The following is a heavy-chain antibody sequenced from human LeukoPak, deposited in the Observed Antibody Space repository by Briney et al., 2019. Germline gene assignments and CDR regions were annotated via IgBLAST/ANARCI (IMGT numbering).Heavy chain of an antibody. CDR2: ISGSGGST. D-gene: IGHD3-22*01. V-gene: IGHV3-23*01. J-gene: IGHJ4*02. CDR3: AKDAQYYYDSSGYYLAADY. Sequence: GGSLRLSSAASGFTFSSYAMSWVRQAPGKGLEWVSAISGSGGSTYYADSVKGRFTISRDNSKNTLYLQMNSLRAEDTAVYYCAKDAQYYYDSSGYYLAADYWGQGTLVTVSS. CDR1: GFTFSSYA.